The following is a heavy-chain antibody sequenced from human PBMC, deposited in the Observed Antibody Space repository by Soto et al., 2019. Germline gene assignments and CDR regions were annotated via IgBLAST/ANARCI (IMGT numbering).Heavy chain of an antibody. CDR3: AKNQGVELVPLATVDWFDP. CDR1: GFIFENFG. CDR2: ISGSGFKK. Sequence: GGSLRLSCAASGFIFENFGMSWVRQAPGKGLEWISSISGSGFKKYYADSVKGRFTISSDNSKSTVYLELNNLSAEDTAVYHCAKNQGVELVPLATVDWFDPWGQGSVVTVSS. J-gene: IGHJ5*02. D-gene: IGHD1-26*01. V-gene: IGHV3-23*01.